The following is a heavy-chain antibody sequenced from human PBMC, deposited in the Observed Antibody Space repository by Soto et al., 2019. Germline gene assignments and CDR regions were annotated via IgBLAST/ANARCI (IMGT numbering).Heavy chain of an antibody. CDR3: ARGGTYGDYTGFDP. Sequence: QVQLVQSGAEVKKPGSSVKVSCKASGGTFSSYAISWVRQAPGQGLEWMGGIIPIFGTPNYAQKFQGRVTITADEPTSTAYMELGSLRSEDTAVYYCARGGTYGDYTGFDPWGQGTLVTVSS. V-gene: IGHV1-69*12. D-gene: IGHD4-17*01. CDR2: IIPIFGTP. J-gene: IGHJ5*02. CDR1: GGTFSSYA.